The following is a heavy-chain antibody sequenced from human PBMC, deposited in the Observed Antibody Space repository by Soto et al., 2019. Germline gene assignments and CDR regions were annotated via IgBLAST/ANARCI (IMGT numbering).Heavy chain of an antibody. Sequence: QVQLQESGPGLVKPSQTLSLTCTVSGGSISSGDYYWSWIRQPPGKGLEWIGYIYYSGSTYYNPSLKSRVTISVDTSKNQFSLKLSSVTAADTAVYYCAREYCGGDCWAGLYGMDVWGQGTTVTVSS. CDR2: IYYSGST. CDR1: GGSISSGDYY. D-gene: IGHD2-21*02. V-gene: IGHV4-30-4*01. J-gene: IGHJ6*02. CDR3: AREYCGGDCWAGLYGMDV.